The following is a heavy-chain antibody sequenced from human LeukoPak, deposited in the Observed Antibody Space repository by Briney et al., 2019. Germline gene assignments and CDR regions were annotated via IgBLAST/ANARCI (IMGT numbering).Heavy chain of an antibody. D-gene: IGHD3-22*01. Sequence: PETLSLTCAVYGGSFSGYYWSWIRQPPGKGLEWIGEINHSGSTNYNPSLKSRVTISVDTSKNQFSLKLSSVTAADTAVYYCARAVYGYDSSGYDPPPHYGMDVWGQGTTVTVSS. CDR3: ARAVYGYDSSGYDPPPHYGMDV. J-gene: IGHJ6*02. CDR1: GGSFSGYY. V-gene: IGHV4-34*01. CDR2: INHSGST.